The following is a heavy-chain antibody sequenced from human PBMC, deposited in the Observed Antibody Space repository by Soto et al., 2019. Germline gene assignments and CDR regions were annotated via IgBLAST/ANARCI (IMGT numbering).Heavy chain of an antibody. CDR1: RFTFTR. CDR2: INQDGSER. D-gene: IGHD2-15*01. J-gene: IGHJ4*02. V-gene: IGHV3-7*04. Sequence: EVQLVESGGGLVQPGGSLRLSCAASRFTFTRMNWVRQAPGKGLEWVASINQDGSERNYVDSVKGRFTISRDEATNSLYLQMNSLRAEDTAVYYCARNQEYFSAGSCYTLLDYWGKGTLVTVSS. CDR3: ARNQEYFSAGSCYTLLDY.